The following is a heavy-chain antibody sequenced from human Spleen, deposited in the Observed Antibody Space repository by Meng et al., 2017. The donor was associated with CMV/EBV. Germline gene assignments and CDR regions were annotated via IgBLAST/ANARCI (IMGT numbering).Heavy chain of an antibody. CDR3: ARLFKSRGFEGAMDV. CDR2: INWNGGST. J-gene: IGHJ6*02. CDR1: GFIFDDYG. D-gene: IGHD3-9*01. V-gene: IGHV3-20*01. Sequence: GGSLRLSCAASGFIFDDYGMSWVRQVPGKGLEWVSGINWNGGSTGYADSVKGRFTISRDNAKNSLYLQLNSLRAEDTALYHCARLFKSRGFEGAMDVWGQGTTVTVSS.